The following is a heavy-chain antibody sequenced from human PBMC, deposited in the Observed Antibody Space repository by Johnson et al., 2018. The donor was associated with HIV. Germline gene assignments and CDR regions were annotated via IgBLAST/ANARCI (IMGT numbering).Heavy chain of an antibody. CDR1: GISFSYAW. J-gene: IGHJ3*02. Sequence: MLLVESGGGLVKPGGSLRLSCAASGISFSYAWMSWVRRAPGKGLEWVGRIKSKGSGGTLDYAAPLKDRFTLARDNSKNTLYLQMNSLRAEDTAVYYCARARARVTFDIWGQGTMVTVSS. CDR3: ARARARVTFDI. D-gene: IGHD2-21*01. CDR2: IKSKGSGGTL. V-gene: IGHV3-15*01.